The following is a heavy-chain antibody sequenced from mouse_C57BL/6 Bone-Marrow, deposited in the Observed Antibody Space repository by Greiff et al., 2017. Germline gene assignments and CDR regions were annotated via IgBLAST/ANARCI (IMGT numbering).Heavy chain of an antibody. V-gene: IGHV14-4*01. CDR1: GFNIKDDY. CDR3: TPLSWFAY. CDR2: IDPENGDT. J-gene: IGHJ3*01. Sequence: VQLQQSGAELVRPGASVTLSCTASGFNIKDDYMHWVKQRPEQGLEWIGWIDPENGDTEYAPKFQGKATLTADPSSNTAYLQLSSLTSEDAAVXYCTPLSWFAYWGQGTLVTVSA.